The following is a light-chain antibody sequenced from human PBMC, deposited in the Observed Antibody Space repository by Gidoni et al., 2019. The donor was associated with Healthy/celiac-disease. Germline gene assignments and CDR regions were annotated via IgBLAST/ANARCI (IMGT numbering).Light chain of an antibody. CDR3: QQTYSTPPYT. J-gene: IGKJ2*01. Sequence: DIQMAQSPSSLSASVVDRVTITCRASQSISSYLNWYQRKPGTAPNLLIYAASTLQSGVPSRFSGSGSGTDFTLTISSLQPEDFATYYCQQTYSTPPYTFGQGTKLEI. CDR2: AAS. CDR1: QSISSY. V-gene: IGKV1-39*01.